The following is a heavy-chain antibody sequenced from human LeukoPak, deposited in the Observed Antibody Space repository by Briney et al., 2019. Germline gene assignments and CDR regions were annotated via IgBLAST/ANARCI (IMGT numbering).Heavy chain of an antibody. CDR3: VRVVRDTIGYYHFDS. CDR1: GGSISSAGYF. CDR2: IYYTGII. Sequence: SQTLSLTCTVSGGSISSAGYFRSWIRQYPGKGLEWIGYIYYTGIIYYNPSLKSRVTISVDTSKRQFSLKLSSVTAADTAVFYCVRVVRDTIGYYHFDSWGQGTLVTVSS. J-gene: IGHJ4*02. D-gene: IGHD3-22*01. V-gene: IGHV4-31*03.